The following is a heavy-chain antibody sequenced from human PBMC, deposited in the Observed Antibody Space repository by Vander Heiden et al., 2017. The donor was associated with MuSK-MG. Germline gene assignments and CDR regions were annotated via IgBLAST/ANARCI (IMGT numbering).Heavy chain of an antibody. Sequence: QVQLQESGPGLVKPSETLSLTCAVSGYSLSSGYYWGWIRQPPGKGLEWIGSIYHSGSTYYNPSLKSRVTISVDTSKNQFSLKLSSVTAADTAVYYCARTRQGGATYYFDYWGQGTLVTVSS. D-gene: IGHD3-16*01. V-gene: IGHV4-38-2*01. CDR2: IYHSGST. CDR3: ARTRQGGATYYFDY. J-gene: IGHJ4*02. CDR1: GYSLSSGYY.